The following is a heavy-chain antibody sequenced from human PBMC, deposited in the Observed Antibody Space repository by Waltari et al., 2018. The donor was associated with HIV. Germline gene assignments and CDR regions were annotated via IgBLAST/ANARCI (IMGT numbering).Heavy chain of an antibody. D-gene: IGHD3-3*01. CDR1: GGSFSGYY. CDR3: ARGQDYDFWSGYYYDY. CDR2: INHSGST. J-gene: IGHJ4*02. V-gene: IGHV4-34*01. Sequence: QVQLQQWGAGLLKPSEPLSLTCAVYGGSFSGYYWSWIRQPPGKGLEWIGEINHSGSTNYNPSLKSRVTISVDTSKNQFSLKLSSVTAADTAVYYCARGQDYDFWSGYYYDYWGQGTLVTVSS.